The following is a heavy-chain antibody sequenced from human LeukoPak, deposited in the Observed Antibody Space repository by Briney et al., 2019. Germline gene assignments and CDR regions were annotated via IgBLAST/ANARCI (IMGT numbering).Heavy chain of an antibody. V-gene: IGHV3-21*01. CDR1: GFTFSSYG. J-gene: IGHJ4*02. D-gene: IGHD3-3*01. CDR2: ISSSSSYI. Sequence: GGSLRLSCAASGFTFSSYGMHWVRQAPGKGLEWVSSISSSSSYIYYADSVKGRFTISRDNAKNSLYLQMNSLRAEDTAVYYCARDNFWSGYSPWYFDYWGQGTLVTVSS. CDR3: ARDNFWSGYSPWYFDY.